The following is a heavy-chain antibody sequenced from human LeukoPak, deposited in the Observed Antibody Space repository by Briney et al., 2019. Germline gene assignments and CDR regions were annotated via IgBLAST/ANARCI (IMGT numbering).Heavy chain of an antibody. V-gene: IGHV4-4*07. Sequence: ETLSLTCTVSGGSISSYYWSWIRQPAGKGLEWIGRIYTSGSTNYNPSLKSRVTMSVDTSKNQFSLKLSSVTAAYTAVYYCARDMVPAASNWFAPWGQGTLVTVS. CDR1: GGSISSYY. CDR2: IYTSGST. D-gene: IGHD2-2*01. CDR3: ARDMVPAASNWFAP. J-gene: IGHJ5*02.